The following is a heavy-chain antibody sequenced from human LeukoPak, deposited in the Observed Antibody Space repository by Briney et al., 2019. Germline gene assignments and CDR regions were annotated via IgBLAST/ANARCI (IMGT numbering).Heavy chain of an antibody. CDR2: ISRNGGAI. V-gene: IGHV3-11*01. CDR1: GFNFNQHS. D-gene: IGHD3-3*01. CDR3: ARASSLIGGFDS. J-gene: IGHJ4*02. Sequence: GGSLRLSSAASGFNFNQHSMSWIRQAPGKGLEWISYISRNGGAIHYAESVEGRFTVSRDNAKKSLFLQMNTLRNDDTAVYFCARASSLIGGFDSWGRGTLVAVSS.